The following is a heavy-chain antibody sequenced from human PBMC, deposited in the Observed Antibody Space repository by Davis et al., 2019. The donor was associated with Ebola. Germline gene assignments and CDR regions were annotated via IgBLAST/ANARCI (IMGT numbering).Heavy chain of an antibody. J-gene: IGHJ4*02. CDR1: GFTFYDSA. D-gene: IGHD4-17*01. CDR2: IRSRSNNHAT. CDR3: TLYGDYVPT. V-gene: IGHV3-73*01. Sequence: GESLKISCAASGFTFYDSAIHWVRQASGKGPEWVGRIRSRSNNHATVYAASVMGRFSISRDDSKNLAYLEMNSLETEDTAVYYCTLYGDYVPTWGPGTLVTVSS.